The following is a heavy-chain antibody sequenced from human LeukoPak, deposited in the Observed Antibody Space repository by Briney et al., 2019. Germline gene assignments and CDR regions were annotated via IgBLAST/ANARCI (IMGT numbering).Heavy chain of an antibody. CDR3: GKFSYNGDWYPDY. D-gene: IGHD6-19*01. CDR1: GFTFSSYA. J-gene: IGHJ4*02. CDR2: ISGSGGRT. Sequence: GGSLRLSCAASGFTFSSYAMTWVRQAPGKGLEWVSGISGSGGRTYYADSVKGRFTISRDNSENTLYLQMNSLKTEDTAVYYCGKFSYNGDWYPDYWGQGTLVTVSS. V-gene: IGHV3-23*01.